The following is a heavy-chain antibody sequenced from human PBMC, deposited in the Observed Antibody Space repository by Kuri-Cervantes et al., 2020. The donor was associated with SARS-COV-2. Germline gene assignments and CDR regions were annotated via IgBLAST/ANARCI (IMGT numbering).Heavy chain of an antibody. CDR3: ARERVTTPYYYYYGMDV. CDR2: INSDGSST. V-gene: IGHV3-74*01. Sequence: GGSLRLSSAASGFTSSSYDMHWVRQAPGKGLVWVSRINSDGSSTSYADSVKGRLTISRDNSKNTLYLQMNSLRAEDTAVYYCARERVTTPYYYYYGMDVWGQGTTVTVSS. CDR1: GFTSSSYD. J-gene: IGHJ6*02. D-gene: IGHD4-11*01.